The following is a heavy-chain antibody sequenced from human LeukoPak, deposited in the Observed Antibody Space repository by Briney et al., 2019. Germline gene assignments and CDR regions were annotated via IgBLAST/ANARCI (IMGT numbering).Heavy chain of an antibody. Sequence: PGGSLRLSCAACGFSVITNYMSWVRQAPGEGLEWVSVISRGSNTYYADSVKGRFTISRDSSTNTVYLQMDSLRAEDTAVYFCVKEAPGTTIYFWGQGTLVTVSS. CDR1: GFSVITNY. CDR3: VKEAPGTTIYF. J-gene: IGHJ4*02. CDR2: ISRGSNT. V-gene: IGHV3-66*01. D-gene: IGHD4-11*01.